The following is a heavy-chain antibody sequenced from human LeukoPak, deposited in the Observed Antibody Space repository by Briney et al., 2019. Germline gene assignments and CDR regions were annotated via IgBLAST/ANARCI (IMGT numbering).Heavy chain of an antibody. V-gene: IGHV1-24*01. CDR3: ATDRHSSGWGFGYYFDY. D-gene: IGHD6-19*01. CDR1: GYTLTELS. J-gene: IGHJ4*02. Sequence: GASVTVSCKVPGYTLTELSMHWVRQAPGKGLEWMGGFDPEDGETIYAQKFQGRVTMTEDTSTDTAYMELSSLRSEDTAVYYCATDRHSSGWGFGYYFDYWGQGTLVTVSS. CDR2: FDPEDGET.